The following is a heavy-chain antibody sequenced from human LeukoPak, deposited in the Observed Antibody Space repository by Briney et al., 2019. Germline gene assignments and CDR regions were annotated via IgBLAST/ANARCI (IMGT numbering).Heavy chain of an antibody. Sequence: PGGSLRLSCTASGFTFGDYAMSWFRQAPGEGLEWVGFIISIAYGGTTEYAASVKGRFTIARDDSKTIAYLQMNSLKTKDTAVYYCTRDNSMYSSGWYTYWVDYWGQGTLVTVSS. CDR2: IISIAYGGTT. J-gene: IGHJ4*02. D-gene: IGHD6-19*01. CDR3: TRDNSMYSSGWYTYWVDY. V-gene: IGHV3-49*03. CDR1: GFTFGDYA.